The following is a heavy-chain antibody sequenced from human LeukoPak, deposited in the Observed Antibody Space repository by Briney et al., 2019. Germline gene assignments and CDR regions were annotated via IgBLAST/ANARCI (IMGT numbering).Heavy chain of an antibody. CDR1: GYTFTGYY. CDR2: INPNSGGT. CDR3: ARVHCSGGSCYSDH. Sequence: ASVKVSCKASGYTFTGYYMHWVRQAPGQGLEWMGWINPNSGGTNYAQKFQGRVTMTRDTSISTAYMELSRLRSDDTAVYYCARVHCSGGSCYSDHWGQGTLVTVSS. D-gene: IGHD2-15*01. J-gene: IGHJ4*02. V-gene: IGHV1-2*02.